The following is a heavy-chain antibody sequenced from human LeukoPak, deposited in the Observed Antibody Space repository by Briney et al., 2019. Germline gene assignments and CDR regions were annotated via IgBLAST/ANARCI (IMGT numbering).Heavy chain of an antibody. V-gene: IGHV3-9*01. Sequence: PGGSLRLSCAASGFTFDDYAMHWVRQAPGKGLEWVSGISWNSGSIGYADSVKGRFTISRDNAKNTLYLQMNSLRAEDTALYYCAKGREWELLTAFDIWGQGTMVTVSS. CDR2: ISWNSGSI. D-gene: IGHD1-26*01. CDR1: GFTFDDYA. CDR3: AKGREWELLTAFDI. J-gene: IGHJ3*02.